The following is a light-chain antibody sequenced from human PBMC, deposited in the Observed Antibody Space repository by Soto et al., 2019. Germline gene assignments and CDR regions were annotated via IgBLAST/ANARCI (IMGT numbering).Light chain of an antibody. CDR3: QQSHTTPYT. Sequence: DIQMTQSPSSLSASEGDRVTITCRASQSISNYLNWYQQKPGQAPKLLIYAASSLQSGVPSRFTVRGSGTDFTLSISDLQPGDFATYSCQQSHTTPYTFGQGTRLEIK. V-gene: IGKV1-39*01. CDR1: QSISNY. J-gene: IGKJ2*01. CDR2: AAS.